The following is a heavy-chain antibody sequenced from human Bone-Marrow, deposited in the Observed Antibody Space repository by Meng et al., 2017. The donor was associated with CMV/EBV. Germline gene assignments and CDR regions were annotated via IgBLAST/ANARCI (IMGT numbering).Heavy chain of an antibody. Sequence: GESLKISCSASGFTSSSYWMSWVRQAPGKGLEWVANINQDGSEKYYVDSVKGRFTISRDNAKNSLYLQMNSLRAEDTAVYYCASGNPMEGNDYWGQGTRVTGSS. D-gene: IGHD2-8*01. CDR2: INQDGSEK. CDR1: GFTSSSYW. J-gene: IGHJ4*02. V-gene: IGHV3-7*01. CDR3: ASGNPMEGNDY.